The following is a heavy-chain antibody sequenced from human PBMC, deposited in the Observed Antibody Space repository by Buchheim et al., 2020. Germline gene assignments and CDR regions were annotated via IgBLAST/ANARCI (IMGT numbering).Heavy chain of an antibody. V-gene: IGHV4-31*03. CDR3: ARGGRNNWFDP. Sequence: QVQLRESGPGLVKPLQTLSLTCTVSGGSISSGGYHWSWIRQHPGKGLEWIGYMSYSGSTYYYTSPKSRLTISVDKLKNQFSLKLTSVTAADTAVYYCARGGRNNWFDPWGQGTL. J-gene: IGHJ5*02. CDR2: MSYSGST. CDR1: GGSISSGGYH.